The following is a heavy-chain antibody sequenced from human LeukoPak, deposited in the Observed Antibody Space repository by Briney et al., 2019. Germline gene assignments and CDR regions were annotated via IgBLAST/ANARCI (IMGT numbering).Heavy chain of an antibody. J-gene: IGHJ5*02. CDR1: GDSITSDGFH. Sequence: SQTLSLTCSVSGDSITSDGFHWSWIRQHPQKGLEWIGHIYPSGDNYYNPSLKSRASISLDTYKNQFSLRLTSVTVADTAVYFCARGRPYYYGSGSYSALDPRGQGTMITVSS. CDR3: ARGRPYYYGSGSYSALDP. D-gene: IGHD3-10*01. V-gene: IGHV4-31*03. CDR2: IYPSGDN.